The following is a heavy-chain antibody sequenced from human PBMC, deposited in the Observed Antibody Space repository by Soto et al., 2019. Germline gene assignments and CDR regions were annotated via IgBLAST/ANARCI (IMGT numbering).Heavy chain of an antibody. J-gene: IGHJ3*02. V-gene: IGHV2-5*02. CDR1: GFSLSTSGVG. D-gene: IGHD3-10*01. Sequence: QITLKESGPTLVKPTQTLTLTCTFSGFSLSTSGVGVGWIRQPPGKALEWLALIYWDDDKRYSPSLKSRLTITKDTSXXQVVLTXTXXXXXXTATYYCAHRRIRLYGNAFDIWGQGTMVTVSS. CDR2: IYWDDDK. CDR3: AHRRIRLYGNAFDI.